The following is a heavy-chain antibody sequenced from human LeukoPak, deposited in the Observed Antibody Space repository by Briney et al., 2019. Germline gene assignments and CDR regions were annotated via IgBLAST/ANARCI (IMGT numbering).Heavy chain of an antibody. CDR1: GFAFSDHW. CDR3: AISTYSSSPS. J-gene: IGHJ5*02. V-gene: IGHV3-7*01. CDR2: INHDESKK. Sequence: PGGSLRLSCAASGFAFSDHWMIWVRQAPGKGLEWVANINHDESKKYYVDSVESRFTISRDNAKNSLYLQMNSLRAEDTAVYYRAISTYSSSPSWGQGTLVTVSS. D-gene: IGHD6-6*01.